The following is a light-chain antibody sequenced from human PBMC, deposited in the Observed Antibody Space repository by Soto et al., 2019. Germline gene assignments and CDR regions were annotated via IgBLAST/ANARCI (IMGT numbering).Light chain of an antibody. J-gene: IGLJ1*01. CDR2: DVS. V-gene: IGLV2-14*03. CDR1: SSDVGGYNY. Sequence: QSALTQPASVSGSPGQSITISCTGTSSDVGGYNYVSWYQSHPGEAPKLIIYDVSNRPSGVSDRFSGSKSGNTASLTISGLQAEDEADYYCSSYTSSISYVFGTGTQLTVL. CDR3: SSYTSSISYV.